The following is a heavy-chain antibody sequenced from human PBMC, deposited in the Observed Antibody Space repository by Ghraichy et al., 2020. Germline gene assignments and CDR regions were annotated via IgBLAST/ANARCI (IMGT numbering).Heavy chain of an antibody. D-gene: IGHD2-15*01. CDR1: GFTFSSYD. CDR3: ARTLAAEDAFDI. CDR2: IGTAGDT. J-gene: IGHJ3*02. Sequence: GGSLRLSCAASGFTFSSYDMHWVRQATGKGLEWVSAIGTAGDTYYPGSVKGRFTISRENAKNSLYLQMNSLRAGDTAVYYCARTLAAEDAFDIWGQGTMVTVSS. V-gene: IGHV3-13*04.